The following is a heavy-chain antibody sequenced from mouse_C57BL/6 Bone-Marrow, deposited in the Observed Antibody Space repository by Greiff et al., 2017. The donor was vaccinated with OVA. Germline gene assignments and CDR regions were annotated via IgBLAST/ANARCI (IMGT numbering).Heavy chain of an antibody. CDR2: IYPYNGVS. CDR3: ARQKGHTASWFAY. J-gene: IGHJ3*01. D-gene: IGHD3-1*01. CDR1: GYSFTGYY. Sequence: VQLQQSGPELVKPGASVKISCKASGYSFTGYYMHWVQQSHGNILDWIGYIYPYNGVSSYNQKFKGKATLTVDKSSSTAYMELRSLTSEDSEVYYCARQKGHTASWFAYWGQGTLVTVSA. V-gene: IGHV1-31*01.